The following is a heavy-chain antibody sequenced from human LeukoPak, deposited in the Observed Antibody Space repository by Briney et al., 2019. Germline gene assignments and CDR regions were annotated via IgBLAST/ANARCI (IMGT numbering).Heavy chain of an antibody. CDR3: ASLHGVVNYFDY. Sequence: PGGSLRLSCAASGFTVSSNYMSWVRQAPGKGLEWVSVIYSGGRTYYADSVKGRFTISRDNAKNSLYLQMNSLRAEDTAVYYCASLHGVVNYFDYWGQGTLVTVSS. CDR1: GFTVSSNY. CDR2: IYSGGRT. J-gene: IGHJ4*02. V-gene: IGHV3-66*01. D-gene: IGHD2-21*01.